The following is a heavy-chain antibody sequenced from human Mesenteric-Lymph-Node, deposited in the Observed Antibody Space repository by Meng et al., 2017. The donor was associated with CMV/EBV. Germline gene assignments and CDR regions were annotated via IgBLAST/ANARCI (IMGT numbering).Heavy chain of an antibody. J-gene: IGHJ4*02. CDR2: IYSALTTFNAGNT. CDR3: ATYSRAPAALRAYFNY. Sequence: GESLKISCAASGFTFSSYAMNWVRQAPGKGLEWVSLIYSALTTFNAGNTYYADSVKGRFTVSRDNSRSTLYLHMSSLKTEDTGVYYCATYSRAPAALRAYFNYWGLGTLVTVSS. CDR1: GFTFSSYA. V-gene: IGHV3-NL1*01. D-gene: IGHD2-2*02.